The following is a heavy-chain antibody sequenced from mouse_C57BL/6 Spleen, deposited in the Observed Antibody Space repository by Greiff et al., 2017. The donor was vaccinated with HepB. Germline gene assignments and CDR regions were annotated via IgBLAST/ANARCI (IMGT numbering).Heavy chain of an antibody. CDR2: ISSGSSTI. CDR3: ARWITTVVAMDY. Sequence: EVKLVESGGGLVKPGGSLKLSCAASGFTFSDYGMHWVRQAPEKGLEWVAYISSGSSTIYYADTVKGRFTISRDNAKNTLFLQMTSLRSEDTAMYYCARWITTVVAMDYWGQGTSVTVSS. D-gene: IGHD1-1*01. CDR1: GFTFSDYG. V-gene: IGHV5-17*01. J-gene: IGHJ4*01.